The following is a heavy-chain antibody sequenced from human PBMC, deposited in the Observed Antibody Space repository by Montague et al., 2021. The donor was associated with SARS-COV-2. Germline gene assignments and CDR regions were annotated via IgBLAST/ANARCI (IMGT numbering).Heavy chain of an antibody. CDR2: INHSGSA. V-gene: IGHV4-34*01. Sequence: SETLSLTCAVYGGSFSGYYWSWIRQPPGKGLGWIGEINHSGSADYNPSLKSRVTISVDTSKNQFSLKLSSVTAADTAVYYCARGRKRITVVRGVIIDWFDPWGQGTLVTVSS. J-gene: IGHJ5*02. CDR1: GGSFSGYY. D-gene: IGHD3-10*01. CDR3: ARGRKRITVVRGVIIDWFDP.